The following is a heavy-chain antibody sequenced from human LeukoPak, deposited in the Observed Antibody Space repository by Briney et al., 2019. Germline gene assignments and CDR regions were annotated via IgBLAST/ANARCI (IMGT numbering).Heavy chain of an antibody. D-gene: IGHD3-10*01. CDR1: GYSFTSYW. CDR3: ARHSRETEGRWLDP. V-gene: IGHV5-51*01. CDR2: IYPGNSDT. J-gene: IGHJ5*02. Sequence: GESLKISCKGSGYSFTSYWIGWVRQMPGKGLEWMGIIYPGNSDTTYSPSFQGQVTISADKSIDTAYLQWSSPKASDTAMYYCARHSRETEGRWLDPWGRGTLVTVSS.